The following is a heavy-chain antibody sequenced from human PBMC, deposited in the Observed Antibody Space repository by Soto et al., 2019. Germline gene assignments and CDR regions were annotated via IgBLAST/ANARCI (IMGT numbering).Heavy chain of an antibody. CDR1: GFTFSSYG. CDR3: ARGQGSSWPEYYYYYYGMDV. CDR2: IWYDGSNK. D-gene: IGHD6-13*01. V-gene: IGHV3-33*01. J-gene: IGHJ6*02. Sequence: QVQLVESGGGVVQPGRSLRLSCAASGFTFSSYGMHWVRQAPGKGLERVAVIWYDGSNKYYADYVKGRFTISRDNSKTTLYLQMNSLRAEDTAVYYCARGQGSSWPEYYYYYYGMDVWGQGTTVTVSS.